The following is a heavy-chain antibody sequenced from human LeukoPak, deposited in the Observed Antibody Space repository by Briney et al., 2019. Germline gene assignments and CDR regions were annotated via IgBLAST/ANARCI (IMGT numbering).Heavy chain of an antibody. D-gene: IGHD3-22*01. Sequence: GGSLRLSCAASGFTFSDYYMSWIRQAPGKGLEWASYISSSGSTIYYADSVKGRFTISRDNAKNSLYLQMNSLRAEDTAVYYCARDVAVVIGIDAFDIWGQGTMVTVSS. CDR2: ISSSGSTI. CDR3: ARDVAVVIGIDAFDI. CDR1: GFTFSDYY. J-gene: IGHJ3*02. V-gene: IGHV3-11*01.